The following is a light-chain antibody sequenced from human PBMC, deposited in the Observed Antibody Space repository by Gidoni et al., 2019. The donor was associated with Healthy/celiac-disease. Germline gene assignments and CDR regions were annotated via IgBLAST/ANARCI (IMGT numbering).Light chain of an antibody. Sequence: QSVLTQPPSGSGAPGQRVTISCTGSSPNIGAGYDVHWYKQLPGTAPKLLIYGNTDRPSGVPDRFSGSKSGTSASLAITGLQAEDEADYYCQSYDRSLSGCYVFGTGTKVTVL. J-gene: IGLJ1*01. CDR1: SPNIGAGYD. CDR3: QSYDRSLSGCYV. V-gene: IGLV1-40*01. CDR2: GNT.